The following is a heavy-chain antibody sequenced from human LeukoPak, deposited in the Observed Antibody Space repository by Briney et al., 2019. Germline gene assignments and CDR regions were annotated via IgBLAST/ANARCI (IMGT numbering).Heavy chain of an antibody. CDR2: IHHGGST. Sequence: SETLSLTGAVSGDSMRSSNWWTWGRRPPGRGLEWIGEIHHGGSTHYNPSLKSRVTILVDKSNNQFSLMLSSVTAADTAVYYCATVENGYAGYYWGQGTLVTVSS. D-gene: IGHD5-12*01. J-gene: IGHJ4*02. CDR1: GDSMRSSNW. V-gene: IGHV4-4*02. CDR3: ATVENGYAGYY.